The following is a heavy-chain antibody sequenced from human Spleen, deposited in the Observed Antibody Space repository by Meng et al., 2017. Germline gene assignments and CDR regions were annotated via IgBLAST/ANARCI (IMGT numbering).Heavy chain of an antibody. CDR3: ARAYYYDSSGPNWFDP. CDR2: IIPIFGTA. J-gene: IGHJ5*02. CDR1: AGTFSSYA. Sequence: QVSVVGSGGEGKKPGSPGKVSCKASAGTFSSYAISWVRQAPGQGLEWMGGIIPIFGTANYAQKFQGRVTITADKSTSTAYMELSSLRSEDTAVYYCARAYYYDSSGPNWFDPWGQGTLVTVSS. V-gene: IGHV1-69*06. D-gene: IGHD3-22*01.